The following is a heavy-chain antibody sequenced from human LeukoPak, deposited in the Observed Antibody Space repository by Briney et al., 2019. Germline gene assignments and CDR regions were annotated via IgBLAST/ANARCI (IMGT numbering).Heavy chain of an antibody. Sequence: SETLSLTCAVYGGSFSGYYWSWIRQPPGKGLEWIGEINHSGSTNYNPSLKSRVTISVDTSKNQFSLKLSSVTAADTAVYYCARDRSPISMIVVVRHTGWFDPWGQGTLVTVSS. D-gene: IGHD3-22*01. CDR1: GGSFSGYY. V-gene: IGHV4-34*01. CDR3: ARDRSPISMIVVVRHTGWFDP. J-gene: IGHJ5*02. CDR2: INHSGST.